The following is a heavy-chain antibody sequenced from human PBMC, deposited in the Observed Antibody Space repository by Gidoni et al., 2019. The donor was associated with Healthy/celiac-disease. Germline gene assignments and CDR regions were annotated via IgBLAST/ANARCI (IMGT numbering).Heavy chain of an antibody. CDR1: GGSFRGCY. J-gene: IGHJ6*03. CDR3: ARLRWGKSSTGPNYYMDV. CDR2: INHSGST. Sequence: QVQLQQWGAGRLKPSETLSLTCAVYGGSFRGCYWSSIRRPPGTGLEWIGEINHSGSTNYNPSLQSRVTISVDTSKNQFSLKLSSVTAADTAVYYCARLRWGKSSTGPNYYMDVWGKGTTVTVSS. D-gene: IGHD2-2*01. V-gene: IGHV4-34*01.